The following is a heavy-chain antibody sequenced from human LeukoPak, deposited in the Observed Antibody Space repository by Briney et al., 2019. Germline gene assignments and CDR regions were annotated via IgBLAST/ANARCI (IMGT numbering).Heavy chain of an antibody. CDR3: ARDANYHDSDAYYDALDI. J-gene: IGHJ3*02. D-gene: IGHD3-16*01. Sequence: GASVKVSCKASGYTFTGYYIHWVRQAPGQGLEWMGRIIPNTGGTKYAQNLQGRVTMTSDTSISTAYMELSSLRSDDTAVYYCARDANYHDSDAYYDALDIWGQGTLVTVSS. CDR2: IIPNTGGT. V-gene: IGHV1-2*06. CDR1: GYTFTGYY.